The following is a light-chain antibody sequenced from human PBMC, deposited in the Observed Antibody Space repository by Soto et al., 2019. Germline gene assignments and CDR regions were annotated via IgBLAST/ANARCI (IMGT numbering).Light chain of an antibody. CDR1: QGISSN. Sequence: ALQLTQSPSSLSASVGDRVTITCRASQGISSNLAWYQQKPGRAPKLLIFGASTLHSGVPSRFSGSGSGTDFTLTISSLQPEDFATYYCLQDYNYPWTFGQGTKVDIK. J-gene: IGKJ1*01. CDR2: GAS. CDR3: LQDYNYPWT. V-gene: IGKV1-6*01.